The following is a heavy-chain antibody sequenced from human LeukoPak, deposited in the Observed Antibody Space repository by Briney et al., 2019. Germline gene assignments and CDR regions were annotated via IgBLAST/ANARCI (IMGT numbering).Heavy chain of an antibody. D-gene: IGHD4-23*01. J-gene: IGHJ5*02. V-gene: IGHV1-2*02. Sequence: ASVKVSCKASGYTFTVYYMHWVRQAPGQGLEWMGWINPNSGGTNYAQKFQGRVTMTRDTSISTAYMELSRLRSDDTAVYYCARAPRTTTVVTHNWFDPWGQGTLVTVSS. CDR1: GYTFTVYY. CDR3: ARAPRTTTVVTHNWFDP. CDR2: INPNSGGT.